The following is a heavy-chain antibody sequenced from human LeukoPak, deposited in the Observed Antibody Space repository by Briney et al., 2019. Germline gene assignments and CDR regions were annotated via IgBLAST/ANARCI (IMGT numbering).Heavy chain of an antibody. J-gene: IGHJ6*03. CDR1: GFTFSSYT. CDR2: ISGSGVST. D-gene: IGHD2-2*01. CDR3: ARMPSTEIYYYYYMDV. V-gene: IGHV3-23*01. Sequence: GGSLRLSCAASGFTFSSYTMNWVRQAPGKGLEWVSGISGSGVSTYYADSVKGRFTTSRGNSKNTLYLQMNSLRAEDTAVYFCARMPSTEIYYYYYMDVWGKGTTVTVSS.